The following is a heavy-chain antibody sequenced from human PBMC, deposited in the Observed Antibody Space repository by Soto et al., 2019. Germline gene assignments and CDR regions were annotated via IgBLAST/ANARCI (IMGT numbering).Heavy chain of an antibody. CDR3: ARAGGSSNDY. V-gene: IGHV4-59*01. CDR2: IYYVGST. Sequence: PAESLFLTLIVSGGSFSSYYWSWILQPPGKGLEWIGYIYYVGSTNYNPSVKSRVTISVDTSKNQFSLKLSSVTAADTAVYYCARAGGSSNDYWGQGTLDT. J-gene: IGHJ4*02. D-gene: IGHD6-6*01. CDR1: GGSFSSYY.